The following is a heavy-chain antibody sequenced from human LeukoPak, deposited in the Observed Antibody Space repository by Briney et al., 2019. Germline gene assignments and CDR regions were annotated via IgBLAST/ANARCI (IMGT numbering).Heavy chain of an antibody. J-gene: IGHJ1*01. V-gene: IGHV4-34*01. D-gene: IGHD3-9*01. CDR2: INHSGST. CDR3: ARGLEYDILTGYPEYFQH. CDR1: GGSFSGYY. Sequence: SETLSLTCAVYGGSFSGYYWSWIRQPPGKGLEWIGEINHSGSTNYNPSLKSRVTISVDTSKNQFSLKLSSVTAADTAVYYCARGLEYDILTGYPEYFQHWGQSTLVTVSS.